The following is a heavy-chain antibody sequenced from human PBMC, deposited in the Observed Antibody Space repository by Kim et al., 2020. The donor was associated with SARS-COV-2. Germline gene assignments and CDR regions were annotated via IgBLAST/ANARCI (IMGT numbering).Heavy chain of an antibody. J-gene: IGHJ5*02. CDR1: GFSLSGSA. D-gene: IGHD2-15*01. Sequence: GGSLRLSCAGSGFSLSGSAMHWVRQASGKGLEWVGHIRSKVNTYATTYAASVKGRFTISRDDSKNTAYLQMNSLKTEDTAVYYCSTSPGDSGGIVPWGQGTLVTVSS. CDR2: IRSKVNTYAT. V-gene: IGHV3-73*01. CDR3: STSPGDSGGIVP.